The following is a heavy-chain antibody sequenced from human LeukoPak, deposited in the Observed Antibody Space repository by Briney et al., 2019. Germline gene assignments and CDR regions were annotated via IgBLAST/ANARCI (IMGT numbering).Heavy chain of an antibody. V-gene: IGHV5-51*01. D-gene: IGHD5-12*01. CDR1: GYSFTSYW. Sequence: GESLKISCKGSGYSFTSYWIGWVRQMPGKGLKWMGIIYPGDSDTRYSPSFQGQVTISADKSISTAYLQWSSLKASDTAMYYCARQGYSGYDQLAYYFDYWGQGTLVTVSS. J-gene: IGHJ4*02. CDR2: IYPGDSDT. CDR3: ARQGYSGYDQLAYYFDY.